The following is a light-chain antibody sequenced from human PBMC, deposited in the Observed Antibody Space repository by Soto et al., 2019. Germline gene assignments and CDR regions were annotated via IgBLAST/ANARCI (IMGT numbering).Light chain of an antibody. CDR1: QSVSSY. CDR3: HQSYSSLVYT. V-gene: IGKV3-11*01. Sequence: EIVLTQSPATLSLSPGERATLSCRASQSVSSYLAWYQQKPGQAPRLLIYDASNRATGIPARFSGSGSGTDFTLTISSLEPEDFATYYCHQSYSSLVYTFGPGTKLEIK. CDR2: DAS. J-gene: IGKJ2*01.